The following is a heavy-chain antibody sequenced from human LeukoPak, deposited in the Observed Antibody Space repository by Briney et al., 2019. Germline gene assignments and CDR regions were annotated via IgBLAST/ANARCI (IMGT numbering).Heavy chain of an antibody. V-gene: IGHV4-38-2*01. Sequence: SETLSLTCAVSGYSISSGYYWGWIRQPPGKGLEWIGSIYHSGSTFYNPSPKSRVTISVDTSKNQFSLKLTSVTAADTAVYYCARTQYSSSRLDYWGQGTLVTVSS. CDR3: ARTQYSSSRLDY. CDR2: IYHSGST. CDR1: GYSISSGYY. J-gene: IGHJ4*02. D-gene: IGHD6-13*01.